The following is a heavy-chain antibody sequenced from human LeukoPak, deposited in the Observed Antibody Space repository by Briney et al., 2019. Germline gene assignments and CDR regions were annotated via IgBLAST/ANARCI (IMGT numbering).Heavy chain of an antibody. Sequence: GGSLRLSCAASGFTFSSYAMHWVRQAPGKGLEWVAVISYDGSNKYYADSVKGRFTISRHNSKNTLYLQMNSLRAEDTAVYYCARAPTSSGYYFDYWGQGTLVTVSS. V-gene: IGHV3-30*04. J-gene: IGHJ4*02. CDR2: ISYDGSNK. D-gene: IGHD3-22*01. CDR1: GFTFSSYA. CDR3: ARAPTSSGYYFDY.